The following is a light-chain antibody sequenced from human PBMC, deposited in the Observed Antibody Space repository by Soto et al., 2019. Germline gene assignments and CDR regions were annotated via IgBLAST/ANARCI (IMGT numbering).Light chain of an antibody. J-gene: IGLJ1*01. Sequence: LTPPPSAPGSAGQSVTISCSRTRSDVGDNYVSWYQQHLGKAPKLIIYEVSQRPAGVPDRFSGYKSGNTASLTVSGLQTEDEADYYCSAYAGSNKFVFGSGTKVTVL. CDR1: RSDVGDNY. CDR2: EVS. CDR3: SAYAGSNKFV. V-gene: IGLV2-8*01.